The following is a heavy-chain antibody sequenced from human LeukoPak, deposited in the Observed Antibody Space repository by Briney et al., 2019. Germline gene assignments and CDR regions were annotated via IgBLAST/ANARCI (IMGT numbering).Heavy chain of an antibody. CDR2: ISTTGGST. Sequence: GGSLRLSCSASGFTFSNYAMHWVRQSPGKGPEYVSAISTTGGSTYYADSVKGRFTISRDNSKNTLYLQMSSLTAEDTAVYYCARYSYWGQGTLVTVSS. J-gene: IGHJ4*02. CDR1: GFTFSNYA. CDR3: ARYSY. D-gene: IGHD2-15*01. V-gene: IGHV3-64D*06.